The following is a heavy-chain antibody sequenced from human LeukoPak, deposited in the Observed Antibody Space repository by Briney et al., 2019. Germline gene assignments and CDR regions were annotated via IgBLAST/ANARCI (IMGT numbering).Heavy chain of an antibody. CDR3: ARGGNLYCSATSCYDFDY. D-gene: IGHD2-2*01. CDR2: IRYSSSKR. CDR1: GFTFCTDG. Sequence: GGSLRLSCAASGFTFCTDGMNWVGRAAGKGLEWFSSIRYSSSKRYHADSVKGRFTISRHNANNSLYLQMYSLRAEATAVYYCARGGNLYCSATSCYDFDYWGQGTLVTVSS. J-gene: IGHJ4*02. V-gene: IGHV3-21*01.